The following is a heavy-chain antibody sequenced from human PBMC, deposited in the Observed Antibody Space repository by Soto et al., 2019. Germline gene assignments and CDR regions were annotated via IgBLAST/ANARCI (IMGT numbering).Heavy chain of an antibody. Sequence: HPGGSLRLSCAASGFTFSSYAMSWVRQAPGKGLEWVSAISGSGGSTYYADSVKGRFTISRDNSKNTLYLQMNSLRAEDTAVYYCAKVRVAVTYYFDYWGQGTLVTVSS. CDR3: AKVRVAVTYYFDY. CDR2: ISGSGGST. J-gene: IGHJ4*02. V-gene: IGHV3-23*01. CDR1: GFTFSSYA. D-gene: IGHD6-19*01.